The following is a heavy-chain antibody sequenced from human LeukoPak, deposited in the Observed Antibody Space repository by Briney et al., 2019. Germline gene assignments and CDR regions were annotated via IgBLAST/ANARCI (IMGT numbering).Heavy chain of an antibody. CDR3: ARDREHFGVVIDY. CDR2: INPNSGGT. V-gene: IGHV1-2*02. CDR1: GYTFTGYY. J-gene: IGHJ4*02. Sequence: ASVKVSFKASGYTFTGYYMHWVRQAPGQGLEWMGWINPNSGGTNYAQKFQGRVTMTRDTSISTAYMELSRLRSDDTAVYYCARDREHFGVVIDYWGQGTLVTVSS. D-gene: IGHD3-3*01.